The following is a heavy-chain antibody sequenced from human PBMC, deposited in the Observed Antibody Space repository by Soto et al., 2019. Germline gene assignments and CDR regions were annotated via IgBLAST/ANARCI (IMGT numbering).Heavy chain of an antibody. CDR3: ARDSDYGEFDY. V-gene: IGHV5-51*01. J-gene: IGHJ4*02. D-gene: IGHD4-17*01. Sequence: GESLKISCKGSGYSFTSYWIGWVRQMPGKGLEWMGIIYPGDSENRYSPSFQGQVTISADKSISTASLQLNSVTPEDTAVYYCARDSDYGEFDYWGQGTLVTVSS. CDR2: IYPGDSEN. CDR1: GYSFTSYW.